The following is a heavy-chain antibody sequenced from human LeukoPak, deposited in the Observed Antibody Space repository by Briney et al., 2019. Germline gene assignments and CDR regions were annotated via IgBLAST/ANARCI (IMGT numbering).Heavy chain of an antibody. CDR3: ARAPIPFYYDSSAYYSDY. D-gene: IGHD6-25*01. Sequence: ASVKVSCKTSGYTFTNFDINWVRQATGQGLEWLGWMNPYTGKTGYAQKFQGRVTFTGDTSIRTAYMGVSSLTSEDTAIYYCARAPIPFYYDSSAYYSDYWGQGTLVTVSS. V-gene: IGHV1-8*03. CDR2: MNPYTGKT. J-gene: IGHJ4*02. CDR1: GYTFTNFD.